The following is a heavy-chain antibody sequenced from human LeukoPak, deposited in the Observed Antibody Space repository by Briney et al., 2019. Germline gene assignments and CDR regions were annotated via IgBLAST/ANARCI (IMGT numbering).Heavy chain of an antibody. Sequence: SETLSLTCTVSGGSISSYYWSWIRQPAGKGLEWIGRIYTSGSTNYNPSLKSRVTMSVDTSKNQFSLKLSSVTAADTAVYYCARGGDCTNGVCSYYYYYYMDVWGKGTTVTVCS. V-gene: IGHV4-4*07. D-gene: IGHD2-8*01. CDR1: GGSISSYY. CDR2: IYTSGST. J-gene: IGHJ6*03. CDR3: ARGGDCTNGVCSYYYYYYMDV.